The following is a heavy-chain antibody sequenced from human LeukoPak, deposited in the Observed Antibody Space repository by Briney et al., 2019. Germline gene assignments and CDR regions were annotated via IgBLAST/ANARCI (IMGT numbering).Heavy chain of an antibody. J-gene: IGHJ4*02. CDR1: GFTFSSYG. CDR2: ISYDGSNK. D-gene: IGHD3-9*01. V-gene: IGHV3-30*18. CDR3: AKDLTGPFDY. Sequence: GGSLRLSCAASGFTFSSYGMHWVRQAPGKGLEWVAVISYDGSNKYYADSVKGRFTISRDNSKNTLYLQMNSPRAEDTAVYYCAKDLTGPFDYWGQGTLVTVSS.